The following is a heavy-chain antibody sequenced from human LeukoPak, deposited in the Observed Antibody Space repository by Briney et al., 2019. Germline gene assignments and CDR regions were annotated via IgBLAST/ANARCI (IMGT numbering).Heavy chain of an antibody. Sequence: GASVKVFCKASGYTFTGYYMHWVRQAPGRGLEWMGWINPNSGGTNYAQKFQGRVTMTRDTSISTAYMELSRLRSDDTAVYYCAREGLLTGYFDYWGQGTLVTVSS. D-gene: IGHD3-22*01. V-gene: IGHV1-2*02. CDR1: GYTFTGYY. CDR3: AREGLLTGYFDY. J-gene: IGHJ4*02. CDR2: INPNSGGT.